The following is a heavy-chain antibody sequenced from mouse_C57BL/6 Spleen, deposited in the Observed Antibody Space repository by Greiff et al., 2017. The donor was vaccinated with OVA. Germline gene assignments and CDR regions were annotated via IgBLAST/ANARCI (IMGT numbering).Heavy chain of an antibody. J-gene: IGHJ3*01. Sequence: LVESGPELVKPGASVKISCKASGYTFTDYYINWVKQRPGQGLEWIGWIYPGSGNTKYNEKFKGKATLTVDTSSSTAYMQLSSLTSEDSAVYFCARGGYDGYYEAWFAYWGQGTLVTVSA. CDR2: IYPGSGNT. V-gene: IGHV1-84*01. CDR1: GYTFTDYY. CDR3: ARGGYDGYYEAWFAY. D-gene: IGHD2-3*01.